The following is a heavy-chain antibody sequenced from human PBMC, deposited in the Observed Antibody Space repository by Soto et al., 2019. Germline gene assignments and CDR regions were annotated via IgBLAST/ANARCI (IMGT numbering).Heavy chain of an antibody. CDR3: ARDSGDY. V-gene: IGHV3-30-3*01. Sequence: QVQLVDSGGGVVHPGRSLTLSCAASGFTFSNYAMHWVRQAPGKGLEWVAIISYDGSRKSYADSVKGRFTISRDNSKNTLYLQMDSLRTEDTAVFYCARDSGDYWGQGTLVTVSS. D-gene: IGHD6-25*01. J-gene: IGHJ4*02. CDR1: GFTFSNYA. CDR2: ISYDGSRK.